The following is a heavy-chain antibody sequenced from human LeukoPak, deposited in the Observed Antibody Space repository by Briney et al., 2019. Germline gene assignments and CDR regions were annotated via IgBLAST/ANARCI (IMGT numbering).Heavy chain of an antibody. CDR2: IYYSGST. V-gene: IGHV4-30-4*01. Sequence: SQTLSLTCTVSGGSISSGDYYWSWIRQPPGKGLEWIGYIYYSGSTYYNPSLKSRVTISVDTSKNQFSLKLSSVTAADSAVYYGAGATDAARPVSLGLDVWGQGTTSPSP. CDR3: AGATDAARPVSLGLDV. D-gene: IGHD6-6*01. CDR1: GGSISSGDYY. J-gene: IGHJ6*02.